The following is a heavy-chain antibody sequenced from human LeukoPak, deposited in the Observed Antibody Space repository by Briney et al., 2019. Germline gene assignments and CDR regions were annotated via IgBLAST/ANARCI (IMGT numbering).Heavy chain of an antibody. J-gene: IGHJ6*02. CDR3: TTDPLNVVGYSYRHYYYGMDV. CDR1: GFTFSSYA. Sequence: GGSLRLSCAASGFTFSSYAMSWVRQAPGKGLEWVGRIKSKTDGGTTDYAAPVKGRFTISRDDSKNTLYLQMNSLKTEDTAVYYCTTDPLNVVGYSYRHYYYGMDVWGQGTTVTVSS. D-gene: IGHD3-22*01. CDR2: IKSKTDGGTT. V-gene: IGHV3-15*01.